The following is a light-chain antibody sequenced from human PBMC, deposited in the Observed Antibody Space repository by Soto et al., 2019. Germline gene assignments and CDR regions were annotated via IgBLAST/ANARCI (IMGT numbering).Light chain of an antibody. V-gene: IGKV3-15*01. CDR3: QQYNNWWT. Sequence: EILMTPSPATLSVSPGERATLSCRASQSVDSNLAWYQQKPGQAPRLLIYGASTRATGISARFSGSGSGTEFTLTISSLQSEDFGVYYCQQYNNWWTFGQGTKVDIK. CDR1: QSVDSN. J-gene: IGKJ1*01. CDR2: GAS.